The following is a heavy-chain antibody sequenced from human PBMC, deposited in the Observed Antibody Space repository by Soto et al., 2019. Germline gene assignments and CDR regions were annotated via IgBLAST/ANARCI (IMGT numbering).Heavy chain of an antibody. J-gene: IGHJ3*01. Sequence: GGSLRLSCVASGFSFIGYNMNWVRQAPGKGLEWVSSISGSSSYIYYADSVKGRFTISRDNAKNSLYLQMNSLRAEDTAVYYCARVVYYDNSAFGLWGQGTMVTVSS. CDR3: ARVVYYDNSAFGL. CDR2: ISGSSSYI. CDR1: GFSFIGYN. V-gene: IGHV3-21*01. D-gene: IGHD3-22*01.